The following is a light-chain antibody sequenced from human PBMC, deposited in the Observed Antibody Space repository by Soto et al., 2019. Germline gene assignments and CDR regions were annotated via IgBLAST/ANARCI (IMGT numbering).Light chain of an antibody. CDR1: SSDVGSYNR. J-gene: IGLJ1*01. V-gene: IGLV2-18*02. Sequence: QSERTQPPSVSRSPGQAVTISCTGTSSDVGSYNRVSWYQQPPGTAPKLMIYEVSNRPSGVPDRFSGSKSGNTASLTISGLQAEDEADYYCSSYTSSSTFVFGTGTKVTVL. CDR3: SSYTSSSTFV. CDR2: EVS.